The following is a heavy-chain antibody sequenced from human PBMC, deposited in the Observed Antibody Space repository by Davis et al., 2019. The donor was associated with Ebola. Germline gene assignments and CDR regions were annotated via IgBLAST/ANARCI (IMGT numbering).Heavy chain of an antibody. CDR2: INPSGGTT. J-gene: IGHJ4*02. Sequence: ASVKVSCKASGYTFTSYYMHWVRQAPGQGLEWMGIINPSGGTTSHAQKFQGRVTMTRDTSTSTVYMELSSLRSDDTAGYYCARNRAGGDWLTSSYFDYWGQGTLVTVSS. D-gene: IGHD3/OR15-3a*01. CDR3: ARNRAGGDWLTSSYFDY. CDR1: GYTFTSYY. V-gene: IGHV1-46*01.